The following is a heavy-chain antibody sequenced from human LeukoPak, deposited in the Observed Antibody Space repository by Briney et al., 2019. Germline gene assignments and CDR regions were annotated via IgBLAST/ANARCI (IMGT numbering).Heavy chain of an antibody. Sequence: SETLSLTCTVSGGSVNSGSSYWSWIRQPPGTGLEWIGCISYSGSTNYNPSLRSRVTMSLDTSKNQFSLTLSSETAADTAVYFCATRRVGATFDYWGQGTLVTVSS. CDR1: GGSVNSGSSY. J-gene: IGHJ4*02. CDR2: ISYSGST. V-gene: IGHV4-61*01. CDR3: ATRRVGATFDY. D-gene: IGHD1-26*01.